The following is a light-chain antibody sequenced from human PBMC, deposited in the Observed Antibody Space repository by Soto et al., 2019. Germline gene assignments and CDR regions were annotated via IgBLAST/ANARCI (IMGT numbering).Light chain of an antibody. CDR3: EQYHSWT. V-gene: IGKV1-5*03. CDR1: QSISSW. Sequence: IQMTQSPSTLAASVVDRVTITCRASQSISSWMACYQQKPGKAPKLLIYTASSLQSGVPSRFSGSGSGTEFTLTIRSLQPDDFATDYCEQYHSWTFGQGTKVDIK. CDR2: TAS. J-gene: IGKJ1*01.